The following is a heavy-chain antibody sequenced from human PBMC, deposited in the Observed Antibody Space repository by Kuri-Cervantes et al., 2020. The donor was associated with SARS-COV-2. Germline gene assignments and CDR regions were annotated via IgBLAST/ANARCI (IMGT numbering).Heavy chain of an antibody. J-gene: IGHJ4*02. CDR1: GFTSISYV. CDR2: ISYDGSNK. Sequence: GGSLRLSCAAFGFTSISYVMHGARQAPGKGLEWVAVISYDGSNKYYADSVQGRFTISRDHSKNSLYLQMNSLRAEDTAVYYCAKDHGVGAFDYWGQGTLVTVSS. V-gene: IGHV3-30*04. CDR3: AKDHGVGAFDY. D-gene: IGHD1-26*01.